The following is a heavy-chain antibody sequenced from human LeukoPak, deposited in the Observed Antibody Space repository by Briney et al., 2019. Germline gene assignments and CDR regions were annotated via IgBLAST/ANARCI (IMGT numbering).Heavy chain of an antibody. Sequence: LGGSLRLSCAASGFTFSSYGMHWVRQAPGKGLEWVAVISYDGSNKYYADSVKGRFTISRDNSKNTLYLQMNSLRAEDTAVYYCAKDRGALGHPFDYWGQGTLVTVSS. D-gene: IGHD3-10*01. V-gene: IGHV3-30*18. CDR3: AKDRGALGHPFDY. CDR2: ISYDGSNK. J-gene: IGHJ4*02. CDR1: GFTFSSYG.